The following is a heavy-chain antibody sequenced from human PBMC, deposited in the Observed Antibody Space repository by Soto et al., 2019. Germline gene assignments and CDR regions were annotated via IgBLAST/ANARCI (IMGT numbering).Heavy chain of an antibody. Sequence: ASVKVSCKASGGTFSSYAISWVRQAPGQGLEWMGGIIPIFGNTNYAQKLQGRVTMTTDTSTSTAYMELRSLRSDDTAVYYCARITVVVIPMAVDYWGQGTLVTAPQ. CDR1: GGTFSSYA. CDR2: IIPIFGNT. J-gene: IGHJ4*02. V-gene: IGHV1-18*01. D-gene: IGHD3-22*01. CDR3: ARITVVVIPMAVDY.